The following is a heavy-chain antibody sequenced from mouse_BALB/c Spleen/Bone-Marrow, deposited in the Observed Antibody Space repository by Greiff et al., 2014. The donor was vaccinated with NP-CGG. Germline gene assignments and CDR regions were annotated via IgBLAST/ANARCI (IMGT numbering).Heavy chain of an antibody. Sequence: EVQLVESGGGLVKPGESLKFSCAASGITVSSYTMSWVRQTPEKRLEWVASITGGGTTYYPDSVKGRFTISRDNARNILYLQVSSLRSEDTAIYYCARHYGYVDAMDYWGQGTSDTVSS. CDR2: ITGGGTT. D-gene: IGHD1-2*01. CDR3: ARHYGYVDAMDY. J-gene: IGHJ4*01. CDR1: GITVSSYT. V-gene: IGHV5-6-5*01.